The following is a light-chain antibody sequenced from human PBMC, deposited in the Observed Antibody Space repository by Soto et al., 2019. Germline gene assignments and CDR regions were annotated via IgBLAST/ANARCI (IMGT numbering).Light chain of an antibody. CDR2: NNN. CDR3: ATWDDSLNARGV. J-gene: IGLJ7*01. V-gene: IGLV1-44*01. Sequence: QSVLTQPPSASGTPGQRVTISCSGSRSNIGNNAVSWYQQFPGTAPKLLIYNNNQRPSGVPDRFSGSKSGTSASLVISGLQSEDEADYYCATWDDSLNARGVFGGGTQLTVL. CDR1: RSNIGNNA.